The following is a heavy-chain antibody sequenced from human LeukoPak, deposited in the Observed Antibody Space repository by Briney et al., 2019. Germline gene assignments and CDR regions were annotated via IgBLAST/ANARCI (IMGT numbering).Heavy chain of an antibody. CDR3: ARDLPSTSNWELDY. Sequence: ASVKVSCKASGCTFIDYYIHWLRQAPGQGLEWMGRINPNIPNTDDTDYAQNFQGRVTMTRDTSISTAFMELSRLTSDDTAVYYCARDLPSTSNWELDYRGQGTLVTVSS. CDR1: GCTFIDYY. CDR2: INPNIPNTDDT. J-gene: IGHJ4*02. V-gene: IGHV1-2*06. D-gene: IGHD7-27*01.